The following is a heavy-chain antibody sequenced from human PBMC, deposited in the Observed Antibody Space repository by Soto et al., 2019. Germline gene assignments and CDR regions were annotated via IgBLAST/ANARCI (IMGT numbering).Heavy chain of an antibody. D-gene: IGHD1-26*01. V-gene: IGHV4-39*01. CDR1: GGSISSSSYY. Sequence: SETLSLTCTVSGGSISSSSYYWGWIRRPPGKGLEWIGSIYYSGSTYYNPSLKSRVTISVDTSKNQFSLKLSSVTAADTAVYYCARGITWALNWFDPWGQGTLVTVSS. CDR3: ARGITWALNWFDP. J-gene: IGHJ5*02. CDR2: IYYSGST.